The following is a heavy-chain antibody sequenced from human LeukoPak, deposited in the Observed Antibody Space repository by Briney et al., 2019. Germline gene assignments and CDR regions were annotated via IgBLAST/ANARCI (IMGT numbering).Heavy chain of an antibody. Sequence: SVKVSCKASGGTFSSYAISWVRQAPGQGLEWMGGIIPIFGTANYAQKFQGRVTITTDESTSTAYMELSSLRSEDTAVYYCASIRDTAMVRVSGYYYYMDVWGKGTTVTVSS. D-gene: IGHD5-18*01. V-gene: IGHV1-69*05. CDR3: ASIRDTAMVRVSGYYYYMDV. J-gene: IGHJ6*03. CDR2: IIPIFGTA. CDR1: GGTFSSYA.